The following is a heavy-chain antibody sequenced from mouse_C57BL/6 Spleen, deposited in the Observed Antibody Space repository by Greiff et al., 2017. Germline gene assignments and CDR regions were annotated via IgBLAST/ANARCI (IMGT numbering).Heavy chain of an antibody. V-gene: IGHV1-80*01. D-gene: IGHD1-1*01. J-gene: IGHJ4*01. CDR3: AGLGTTVVEHYYAMDY. Sequence: QVQLKESGAELVKPGASVKISCKASGYAFSSYWMNWVKQRPGQGLEWIGQIYPGDGDTNYNGKFKGKATLTADKSSSTAYMQLSSLTSEDSAVYFCAGLGTTVVEHYYAMDYWGQGTSVTVSA. CDR1: GYAFSSYW. CDR2: IYPGDGDT.